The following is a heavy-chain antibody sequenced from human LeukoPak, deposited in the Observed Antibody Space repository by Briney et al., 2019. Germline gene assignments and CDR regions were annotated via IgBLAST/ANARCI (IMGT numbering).Heavy chain of an antibody. D-gene: IGHD2-2*02. J-gene: IGHJ6*04. CDR3: AREDIVVVPAAIHSGGMDV. CDR2: INHSGST. Sequence: SETLSLTCAVYGGSFSGYYWSWIRQPPGKGLEWIGEINHSGSTNYNPSLKSRVTISVDTSKNQFSLKLSSVTAGDTAVYYCAREDIVVVPAAIHSGGMDVWGKGTTVTVSA. CDR1: GGSFSGYY. V-gene: IGHV4-34*01.